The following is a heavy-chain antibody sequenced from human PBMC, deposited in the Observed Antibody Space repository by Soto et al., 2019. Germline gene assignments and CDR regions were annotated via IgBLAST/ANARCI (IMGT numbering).Heavy chain of an antibody. D-gene: IGHD3-16*01. J-gene: IGHJ4*02. Sequence: GGSLRLSCAASGFAFSSYAMHWVRQAPGKGLEWVALISYDENNKYFGDSVKGRFTISRDNSKNTLFLEMNSLRSEDTAVYYCAKASIDRSNYVPLGSWGQGTLVTVSS. CDR3: AKASIDRSNYVPLGS. CDR1: GFAFSSYA. CDR2: ISYDENNK. V-gene: IGHV3-30*18.